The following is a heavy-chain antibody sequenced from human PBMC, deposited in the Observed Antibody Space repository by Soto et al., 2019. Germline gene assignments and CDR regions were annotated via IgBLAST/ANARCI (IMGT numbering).Heavy chain of an antibody. Sequence: ASVKVSCKASGGTFSSYAISWVRQAPGQGLEWMGGIIPIFGTANYAQKFQGRVTITADESTSTAYMELSSLRSEDTAVYYCARDLRKQLVSRNWFDPWGQGTLVTVSS. CDR3: ARDLRKQLVSRNWFDP. CDR2: IIPIFGTA. V-gene: IGHV1-69*13. J-gene: IGHJ5*02. CDR1: GGTFSSYA. D-gene: IGHD6-6*01.